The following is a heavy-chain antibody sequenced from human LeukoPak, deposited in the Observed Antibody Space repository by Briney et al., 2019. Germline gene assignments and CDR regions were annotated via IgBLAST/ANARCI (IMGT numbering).Heavy chain of an antibody. CDR1: GFTVSSNY. CDR3: ARGRDGYKLPTDY. V-gene: IGHV3-53*05. J-gene: IGHJ4*02. Sequence: PGGSLRLSCAASGFTVSSNYMIWVRQAPGKGLEWVSVIDSGGSTYYADSVKGRFTISRDNSKNTLYLQMNSLRAEDTAVYYCARGRDGYKLPTDYWGQGTLVTVSS. CDR2: IDSGGST. D-gene: IGHD5-24*01.